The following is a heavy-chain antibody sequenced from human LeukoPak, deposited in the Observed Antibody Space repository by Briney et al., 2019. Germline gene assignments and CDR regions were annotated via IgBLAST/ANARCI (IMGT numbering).Heavy chain of an antibody. CDR2: IRSKAYGGTT. CDR3: TGDGSSLDPGY. CDR1: GFTFGDYA. D-gene: IGHD5-18*01. V-gene: IGHV3-49*03. Sequence: GGSLRLSCTASGFTFGDYAMSWFRQAPGKGLEWVGFIRSKAYGGTTEYAASVKGRFTISRDDSKSIAYLQMNSLKTEDTAVYYCTGDGSSLDPGYWGQGTLVTVSS. J-gene: IGHJ4*02.